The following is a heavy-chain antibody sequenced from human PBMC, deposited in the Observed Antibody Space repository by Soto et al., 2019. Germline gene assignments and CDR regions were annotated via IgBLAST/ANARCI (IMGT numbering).Heavy chain of an antibody. CDR3: ARSYNRNPPSDWVDP. V-gene: IGHV5-51*01. CDR2: IYPGDSDT. J-gene: IGHJ5*02. CDR1: GNSFSNHW. D-gene: IGHD1-1*01. Sequence: PGESLKISCKGSGNSFSNHWINWVRQTPGKGLEWMGIIYPGDSDTRYSPSFQGQVTTSADKTISTAYLHWSALKASDTGMYYCARSYNRNPPSDWVDPWGEGTLATAPQ.